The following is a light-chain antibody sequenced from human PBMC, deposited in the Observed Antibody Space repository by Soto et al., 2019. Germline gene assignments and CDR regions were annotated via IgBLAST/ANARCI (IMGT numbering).Light chain of an antibody. V-gene: IGKV3-11*01. CDR3: QQYNNWPIT. CDR1: QSINTY. Sequence: ENVLTQSPATLSLSPGEGATLSCRASQSINTYLAWYQQKPGQAPRLLIYDASKRATGIPARFSGSGSGTNFTLTISSLQSEDFAVYYCQQYNNWPITFGQGTRLEI. CDR2: DAS. J-gene: IGKJ5*01.